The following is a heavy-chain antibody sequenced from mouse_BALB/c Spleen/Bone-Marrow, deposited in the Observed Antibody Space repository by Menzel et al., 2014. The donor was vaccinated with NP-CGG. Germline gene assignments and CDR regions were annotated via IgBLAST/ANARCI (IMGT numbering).Heavy chain of an antibody. CDR2: INPSTGYT. V-gene: IGHV1-7*01. J-gene: IGHJ4*01. Sequence: VQLQQSGAELAKPGASVKMSCKASGYTFTSYWMHWVKQRPGQGPEWIGYINPSTGYTAYNQKFKDKATLTADKSSNTAYMQLGSLTSEDSAVYYCARGNYEAMDYWGQGTSVTVSS. D-gene: IGHD2-1*01. CDR3: ARGNYEAMDY. CDR1: GYTFTSYW.